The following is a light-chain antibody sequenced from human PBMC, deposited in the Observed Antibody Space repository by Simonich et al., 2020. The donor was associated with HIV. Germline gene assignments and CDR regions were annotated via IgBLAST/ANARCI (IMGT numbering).Light chain of an antibody. CDR1: QSVSSN. J-gene: IGKJ3*01. V-gene: IGKV3-15*01. Sequence: EVVMKQSPATLSVSPGERATLSCRASQSVSSNLAWYQQKPGQAPRLLIYGASTRATGIPGRFSGSGSGTEFTLTISSMQSEDFAVYYCQQYDNWPPLFGPGTKVDI. CDR2: GAS. CDR3: QQYDNWPPL.